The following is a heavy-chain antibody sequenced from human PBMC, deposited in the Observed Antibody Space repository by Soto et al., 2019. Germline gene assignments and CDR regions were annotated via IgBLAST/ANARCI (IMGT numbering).Heavy chain of an antibody. CDR3: ARALRSYCSSTSCYFNDWFDP. CDR1: GGSISSGGYY. J-gene: IGHJ5*02. Sequence: QVQLQESGPGLVKPSQTLSLTCTVSGGSISSGGYYWSWIRQHPGKGLEGIGYIYYSGSTYYNPSLKSRVTISVDTSKNQFSLKLSSVTAADTAVYYCARALRSYCSSTSCYFNDWFDPWGQGTLVTVSS. D-gene: IGHD2-2*01. CDR2: IYYSGST. V-gene: IGHV4-31*03.